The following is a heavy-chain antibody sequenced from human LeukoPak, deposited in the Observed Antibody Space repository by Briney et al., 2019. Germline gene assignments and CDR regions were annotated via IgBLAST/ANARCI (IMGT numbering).Heavy chain of an antibody. CDR1: GGTFSSYA. CDR2: IIPIFGTA. Sequence: VKVSCKASGGTFSSYAISWVRQAPGQGLEWMGGIIPIFGTANYAQKFQGRVTITADESTSTAYMELSSLRSEDTAVHYCARLSGGPGTTHYFDYWGQGTLVTVSS. D-gene: IGHD4-17*01. CDR3: ARLSGGPGTTHYFDY. J-gene: IGHJ4*02. V-gene: IGHV1-69*13.